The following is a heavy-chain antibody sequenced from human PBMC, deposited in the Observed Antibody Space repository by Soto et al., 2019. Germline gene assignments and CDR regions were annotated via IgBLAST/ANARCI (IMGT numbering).Heavy chain of an antibody. Sequence: ASVKVSCKASGYTFTSYGISWVRQAPGQGLEWMGWISAYNGNTNYAQKLQGRVTMTTDTSTSTAYMELRSLRSDDTAVYYCAREVRYFDILTGYYPPCYYYGMDVWGQGTTVTVSS. V-gene: IGHV1-18*01. CDR3: AREVRYFDILTGYYPPCYYYGMDV. J-gene: IGHJ6*02. D-gene: IGHD3-9*01. CDR2: ISAYNGNT. CDR1: GYTFTSYG.